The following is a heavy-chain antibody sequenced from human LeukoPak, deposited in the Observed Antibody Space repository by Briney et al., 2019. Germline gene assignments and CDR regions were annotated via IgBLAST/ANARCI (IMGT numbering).Heavy chain of an antibody. Sequence: GGSLRLSCAASGFTFSSYEMNWVRQAPGKGLEWVANIKKDGSEKYYVDSVKGRFTISRDNAKTSLYLQMNSLRVEDTAVYYCARARPVPDALDIWGQGTMVTVSS. CDR2: IKKDGSEK. CDR3: ARARPVPDALDI. V-gene: IGHV3-7*01. J-gene: IGHJ3*02. CDR1: GFTFSSYE.